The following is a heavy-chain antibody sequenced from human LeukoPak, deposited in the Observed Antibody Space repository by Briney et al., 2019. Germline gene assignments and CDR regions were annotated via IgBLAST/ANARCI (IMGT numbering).Heavy chain of an antibody. CDR1: GYTFTSYG. CDR3: ARQTSSGYYTN. J-gene: IGHJ4*02. D-gene: IGHD3-3*01. CDR2: ISAYNGDT. V-gene: IGHV1-18*01. Sequence: RASVKVSCKASGYTFTSYGISWVRQAPGQGLEWMGWISAYNGDTNYAQKLQGRVTMTTDTSTSTAYMELRSLRSDDTAVYYCARQTSSGYYTNWGQGTLVTVSS.